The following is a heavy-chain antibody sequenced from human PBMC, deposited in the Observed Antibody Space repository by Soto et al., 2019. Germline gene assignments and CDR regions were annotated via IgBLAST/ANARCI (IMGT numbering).Heavy chain of an antibody. CDR3: ARGRIVVPAAGFGV. CDR1: GDSVSSNSAA. D-gene: IGHD2-2*01. J-gene: IGHJ6*04. Sequence: PSQTLSLTCAISGDSVSSNSAAWNWIRQPPSRGLEWLGRTYYRSKWYNDYAVSVKSRITINPDTSKNQFSLQLNSVTPEDTAVYYCARGRIVVPAAGFGVWGKGTTVTVSS. CDR2: TYYRSKWYN. V-gene: IGHV6-1*01.